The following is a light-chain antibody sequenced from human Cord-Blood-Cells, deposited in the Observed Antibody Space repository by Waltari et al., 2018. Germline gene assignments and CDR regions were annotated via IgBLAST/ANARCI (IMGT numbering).Light chain of an antibody. V-gene: IGLV2-23*01. CDR1: SSDVGSYNL. J-gene: IGLJ1*01. CDR2: EGS. CDR3: CSYAGSSTYV. Sequence: QSALTQPASVSGSPGQSITISCPGTSSDVGSYNLLSWYQQLPGKAPKLMIYEGSKRSSGVSNRFACSKSGNTASLTISGLQAEDEADYYCCSYAGSSTYVFGTGTKVTVL.